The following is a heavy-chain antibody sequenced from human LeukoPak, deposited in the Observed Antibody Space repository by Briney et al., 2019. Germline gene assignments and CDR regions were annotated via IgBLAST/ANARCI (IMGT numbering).Heavy chain of an antibody. Sequence: GGSLRLSCAASGFTFSTYSMNWVRQAPGKGLEWVSYITSSGSPAYYADSVKGRFTISRDNTKNSLYLQMNSLRAEDTAVYYCAKAGVTGIVGATTLGYWGQGTLVTVSS. V-gene: IGHV3-48*04. CDR2: ITSSGSPA. CDR1: GFTFSTYS. CDR3: AKAGVTGIVGATTLGY. J-gene: IGHJ4*02. D-gene: IGHD1-26*01.